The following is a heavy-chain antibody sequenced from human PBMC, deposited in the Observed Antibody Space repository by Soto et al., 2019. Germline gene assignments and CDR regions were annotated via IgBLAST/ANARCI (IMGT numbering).Heavy chain of an antibody. CDR3: ARGPYEFWSGYYRPDFHSGMEV. J-gene: IGHJ6*02. CDR1: GGTFSNHV. D-gene: IGHD3-3*01. CDR2: IINIFGTA. Sequence: QVQLVQSGAEVKKPGSSVKVSCKASGGTFSNHVISWVRQAPGQGLEWMGGIINIFGTANYAQKFQGRVTITADESTSKAHMELSSLRSEDTAVYYCARGPYEFWSGYYRPDFHSGMEVWGQGTTVTVSS. V-gene: IGHV1-69*12.